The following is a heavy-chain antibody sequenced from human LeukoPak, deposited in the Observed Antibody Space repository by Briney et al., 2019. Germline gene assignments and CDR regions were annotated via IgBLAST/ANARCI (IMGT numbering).Heavy chain of an antibody. V-gene: IGHV3-48*03. CDR1: GFTFSNYE. J-gene: IGHJ4*02. CDR2: ISSSGGTI. Sequence: PGGSLRLSCAAFGFTFSNYEMNWVRQAPGKGLEWLSYISSSGGTIYYADSVKGRFTISRDNAKNSLYLQMNNLRAEDTAIYYCTSPESFDYWGQGTLVTVSS. CDR3: TSPESFDY. D-gene: IGHD1-14*01.